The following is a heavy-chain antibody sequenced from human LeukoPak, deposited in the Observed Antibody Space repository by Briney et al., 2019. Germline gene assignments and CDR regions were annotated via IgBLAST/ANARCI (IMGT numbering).Heavy chain of an antibody. V-gene: IGHV4-39*01. Sequence: SETLSLTCTVSGGSISSSSYYWGWIRQPPGKGLEWIGSIYYSGSTYYNPSLKSRVTISVDTSENQFSLKLSSVTAADTAVYYCARHRPGSSGSHYNAFDIWGQGTMVTVSS. CDR1: GGSISSSSYY. CDR2: IYYSGST. D-gene: IGHD3-22*01. CDR3: ARHRPGSSGSHYNAFDI. J-gene: IGHJ3*02.